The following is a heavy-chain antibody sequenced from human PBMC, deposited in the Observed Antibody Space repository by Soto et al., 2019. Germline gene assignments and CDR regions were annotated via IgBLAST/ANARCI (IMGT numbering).Heavy chain of an antibody. D-gene: IGHD6-13*01. Sequence: GASVKVSCKASGYTFTGYYMHWVRQAPGQGLEWMGWINPNSGGTNYAQKFQGWVTMTRDTSISTAYMELSRLRSDDTAAYYCARDRGTDGYSSSWDAFDIWGQGTMVTVSS. CDR3: ARDRGTDGYSSSWDAFDI. V-gene: IGHV1-2*04. CDR1: GYTFTGYY. CDR2: INPNSGGT. J-gene: IGHJ3*02.